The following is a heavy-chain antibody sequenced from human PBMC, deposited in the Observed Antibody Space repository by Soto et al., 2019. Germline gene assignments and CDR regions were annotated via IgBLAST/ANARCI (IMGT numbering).Heavy chain of an antibody. CDR1: GFTFSSYA. Sequence: GGSLRLSCAASGFTFSSYAMSWVRQAPGKGLEWVSDISGSGGSTYYADSVKGRFTISRDNSKNTLYLQMNSLRAEDTAVYYCAKSVHTKRITMVRGDLYYYYYGMDVWGQGTTVTVSS. CDR2: ISGSGGST. D-gene: IGHD3-10*01. CDR3: AKSVHTKRITMVRGDLYYYYYGMDV. J-gene: IGHJ6*02. V-gene: IGHV3-23*01.